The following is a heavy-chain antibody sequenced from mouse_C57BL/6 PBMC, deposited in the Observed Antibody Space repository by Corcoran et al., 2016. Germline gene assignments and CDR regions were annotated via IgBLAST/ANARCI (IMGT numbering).Heavy chain of an antibody. V-gene: IGHV1-18*01. D-gene: IGHD2-5*01. J-gene: IGHJ4*01. CDR1: GYTFTDYN. CDR2: INPNNGGT. Sequence: EVQLQQSGPELVKPGASVKIPCKASGYTFTDYNMDWVKQSHGKSLEWIGDINPNNGGTIYNQKFKGKATLTVDKSSSTAYMELRSLTSEDTAVYYCARGPLSNYEGVSAMDYWGQGTSVTVSS. CDR3: ARGPLSNYEGVSAMDY.